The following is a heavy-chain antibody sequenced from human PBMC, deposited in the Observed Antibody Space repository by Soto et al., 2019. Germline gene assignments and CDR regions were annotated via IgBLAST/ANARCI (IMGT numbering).Heavy chain of an antibody. V-gene: IGHV4-34*01. CDR3: ARGAPLYRAAERYFQH. CDR2: SNHSEST. J-gene: IGHJ1*01. D-gene: IGHD6-25*01. Sequence: SETLSLTFAVYGGSFSGYYWSWIRQPPGKGLEWIGESNHSESTNYNPSLKSRVTISVDTSKNQFSLKLSSVTAADTAVYYCARGAPLYRAAERYFQHWGQGTLVTVSS. CDR1: GGSFSGYY.